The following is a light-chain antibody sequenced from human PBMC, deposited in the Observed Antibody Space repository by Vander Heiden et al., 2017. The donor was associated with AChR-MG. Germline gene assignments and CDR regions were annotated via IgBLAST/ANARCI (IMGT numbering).Light chain of an antibody. Sequence: EIVLTQSPGNLSLSPGEGASLSCRASQPLSNIYLAWYQQKPGQAPRRLISGASSRATGIPDRFSGSGSETDFTLTISRLEPEDFAVYYCQQYSRSQTFGQGTKVEIK. CDR3: QQYSRSQT. CDR1: QPLSNIY. CDR2: GAS. J-gene: IGKJ1*01. V-gene: IGKV3-20*01.